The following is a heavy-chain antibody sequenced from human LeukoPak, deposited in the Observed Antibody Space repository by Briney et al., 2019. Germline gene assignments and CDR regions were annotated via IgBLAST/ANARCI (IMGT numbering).Heavy chain of an antibody. CDR1: GFSLSGYW. V-gene: IGHV3-7*01. CDR3: ARGGYSFDY. J-gene: IGHJ4*02. Sequence: GGSLRLSCAASGFSLSGYWMTWVRQAPGKGLEWVARLRADGSEMYYVDSVKGRFTISRDNAKNSLYLQVNSLRVEDTAVYYCARGGYSFDYLGQGTLVTVSS. D-gene: IGHD5-12*01. CDR2: LRADGSEM.